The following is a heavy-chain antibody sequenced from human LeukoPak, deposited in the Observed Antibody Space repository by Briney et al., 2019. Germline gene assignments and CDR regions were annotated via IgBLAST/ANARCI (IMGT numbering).Heavy chain of an antibody. J-gene: IGHJ4*02. CDR1: GFTFSSYG. Sequence: PGGSLRLSYAASGFTFSSYGMHWVRQAPGKGLEWVAFIRYDGSNKYYADSVKGRFTISRDNARNSLYLQMNSLRAEDTAVYYCARGTPTTRDFDYWGQGTLVTVSS. CDR3: ARGTPTTRDFDY. CDR2: IRYDGSNK. V-gene: IGHV3-30*02. D-gene: IGHD4-11*01.